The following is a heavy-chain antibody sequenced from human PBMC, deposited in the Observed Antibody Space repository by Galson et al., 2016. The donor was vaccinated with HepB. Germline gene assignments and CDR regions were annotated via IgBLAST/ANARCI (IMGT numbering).Heavy chain of an antibody. D-gene: IGHD3-16*01. CDR2: TSYDGTNK. V-gene: IGHV3-30*04. CDR3: ARDHKLGGDYYYYGLDV. J-gene: IGHJ6*02. CDR1: RFTFSIYA. Sequence: SLRLSCAASRFTFSIYAMHWVRQAPGKGLEWVAVTSYDGTNKQYADSVKGRFTISRDNSKNTLYLHTNSLRAEDTAVYYCARDHKLGGDYYYYGLDVWGQGTTVTVSS.